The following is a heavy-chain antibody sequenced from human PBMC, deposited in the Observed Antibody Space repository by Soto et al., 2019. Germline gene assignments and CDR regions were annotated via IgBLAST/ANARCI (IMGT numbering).Heavy chain of an antibody. CDR1: GITFRSYS. V-gene: IGHV3-21*01. J-gene: IGHJ3*01. CDR3: TRGIASSSLVTFDV. D-gene: IGHD2-21*01. Sequence: PGGSLRLSCAASGITFRSYSMSWVRQAPGKGLEWVASITSDSSDIYYEDSVKGRFTISRDNGENSLYLQMTSLGAEDTGVYYCTRGIASSSLVTFDVWGQGTMVTVSS. CDR2: ITSDSSDI.